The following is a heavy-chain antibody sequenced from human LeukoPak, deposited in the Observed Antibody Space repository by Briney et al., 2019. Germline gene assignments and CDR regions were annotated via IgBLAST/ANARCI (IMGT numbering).Heavy chain of an antibody. J-gene: IGHJ3*02. D-gene: IGHD2-15*01. CDR2: IIPIFGTA. V-gene: IGHV1-69*05. Sequence: AASVKVSCKASGGTFSSYAISWVRQAPGQGLEWMGGIIPIFGTANYAQKFQGRVTITTDESTSTAYMELSSLRSEDTAVYYCARDSYCSGGSCYPDAFDIWGQGTMVTVSS. CDR1: GGTFSSYA. CDR3: ARDSYCSGGSCYPDAFDI.